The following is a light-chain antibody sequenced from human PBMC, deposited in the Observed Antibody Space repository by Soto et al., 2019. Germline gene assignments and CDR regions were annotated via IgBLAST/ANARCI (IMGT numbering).Light chain of an antibody. Sequence: EIVLTQSPATLSVSLGESATLSCGASQTVSSRYLAWYQQRPGLAPRLLMYDASSRAAGIPDRFSGSGSGRVFTLTISKVEPEDFAVYYCQQYGTPRSVTFGQGTRLDI. CDR1: QTVSSRY. CDR2: DAS. CDR3: QQYGTPRSVT. V-gene: IGKV3D-20*01. J-gene: IGKJ5*01.